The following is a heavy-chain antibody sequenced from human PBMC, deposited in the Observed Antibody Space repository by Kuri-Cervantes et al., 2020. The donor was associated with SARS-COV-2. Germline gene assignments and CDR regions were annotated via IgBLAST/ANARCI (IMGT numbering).Heavy chain of an antibody. D-gene: IGHD2-15*01. CDR1: GYSISSGYY. CDR2: IYHSGST. CDR3: ARDVGYCSGGSCYRFGWFDP. V-gene: IGHV4-38-2*02. Sequence: GSLRLSCAVSGYSISSGYYWGWIRQPPGKGLEWIGSIYHSGSTYYNPSLKSRVTISVDTSKNQFSLKLSSVTAADTAVYYCARDVGYCSGGSCYRFGWFDPWGQGTLVTVSS. J-gene: IGHJ5*02.